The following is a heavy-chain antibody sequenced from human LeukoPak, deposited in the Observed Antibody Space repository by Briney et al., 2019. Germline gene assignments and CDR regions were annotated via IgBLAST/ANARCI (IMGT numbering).Heavy chain of an antibody. CDR1: GGSISSSSYY. Sequence: SETLSLTCTVSGGSISSSSYYWGWIRQPPGKGLEWIGSIYYSGSTYYNPSLKSRVTISVDTSKNQFSLKLSSVTAADTAVYYCAREYYYYDSSGYYYYFDYWGQGTLVTVSS. CDR3: AREYYYYDSSGYYYYFDY. V-gene: IGHV4-39*07. D-gene: IGHD3-22*01. J-gene: IGHJ4*02. CDR2: IYYSGST.